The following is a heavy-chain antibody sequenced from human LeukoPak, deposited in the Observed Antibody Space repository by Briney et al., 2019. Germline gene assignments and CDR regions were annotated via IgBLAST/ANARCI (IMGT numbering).Heavy chain of an antibody. V-gene: IGHV3-23*01. CDR2: ISGSGGST. D-gene: IGHD6-19*01. CDR3: AKDRIAVPYYFDY. CDR1: GFTFSSYG. J-gene: IGHJ4*02. Sequence: PGGSLRLSCAASGFTFSSYGMHWVRQAPGKGLEWVSAISGSGGSTYYADSVKGRFTISRDNSKNTLYLQMNSLRAEDTAVYYCAKDRIAVPYYFDYWGQGTLVTVSS.